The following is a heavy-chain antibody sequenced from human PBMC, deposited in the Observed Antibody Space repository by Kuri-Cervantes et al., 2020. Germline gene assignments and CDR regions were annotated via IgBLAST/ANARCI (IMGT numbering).Heavy chain of an antibody. CDR3: ARAVGSGSYIRLDY. Sequence: WVRQPPGKGLEWIGSIYYSGSTYYNPSLKSRVTISVDTSKNQFSLKLSSVTAADTAVYYCARAVGSGSYIRLDYWGQGTLVTVSS. J-gene: IGHJ4*02. V-gene: IGHV4-39*07. D-gene: IGHD3-10*01. CDR2: IYYSGST.